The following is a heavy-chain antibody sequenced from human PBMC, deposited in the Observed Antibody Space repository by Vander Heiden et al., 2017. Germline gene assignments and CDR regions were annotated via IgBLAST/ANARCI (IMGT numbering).Heavy chain of an antibody. CDR3: AIGIMSTFGGVIVRGGHIDD. CDR2: IYYSGST. D-gene: IGHD3-16*02. CDR1: RDPIRSGGYY. J-gene: IGHJ4*02. Sequence: QVQLQESGPRLVKPSPTLSHTCSISRDPIRSGGYYWHWNRQHPGKGLEWIGYIYYSGSTSYNPSLKSRVAISLDTSKNQFSLKLTSVTAADTAMYYCAIGIMSTFGGVIVRGGHIDDWGQGTLVTVSS. V-gene: IGHV4-31*03.